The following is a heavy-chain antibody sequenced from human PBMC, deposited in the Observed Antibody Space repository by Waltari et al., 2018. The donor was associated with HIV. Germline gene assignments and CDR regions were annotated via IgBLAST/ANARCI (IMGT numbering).Heavy chain of an antibody. CDR3: ARLGRLVVTADPES. CDR2: IYYSGST. D-gene: IGHD2-21*02. CDR1: GGSISSSSYY. Sequence: QLQLQESGPGLVKPSETLSLTCTVSGGSISSSSYYWGWIRQPPGKGLEWIGSIYYSGSTYYNPSLKSRVTISVDTSKNQFSLKLSSVTAADTAVYYCARLGRLVVTADPESWGQGTLVTVSS. V-gene: IGHV4-39*01. J-gene: IGHJ5*02.